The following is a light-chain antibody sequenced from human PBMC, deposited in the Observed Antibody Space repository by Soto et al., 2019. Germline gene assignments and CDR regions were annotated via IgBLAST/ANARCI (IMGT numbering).Light chain of an antibody. CDR2: DVS. J-gene: IGLJ1*01. CDR3: SSYTSSSTYYV. Sequence: QSALTQPASLSGSPGQSITISCTGTSSDVGGYNYVSWYQQHPGKAPKLMIYDVSNRPSGVSNRFSGSKSGNTASLTISGLKAEDEADYYCSSYTSSSTYYVFGTGTKVTVL. V-gene: IGLV2-14*01. CDR1: SSDVGGYNY.